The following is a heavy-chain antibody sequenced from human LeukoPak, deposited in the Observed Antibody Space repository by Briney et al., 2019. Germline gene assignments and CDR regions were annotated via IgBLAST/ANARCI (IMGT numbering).Heavy chain of an antibody. D-gene: IGHD3-3*01. CDR2: IYHSGST. J-gene: IGHJ6*03. CDR1: GYSISSGYY. CDR3: ARRGSITSYMDV. Sequence: KPSETLSLTCTVSGYSISSGYYWGWIRPPPGKGLEWIGSIYHSGSTYYNPSLKSRVTISVDTSKNQFSLKLYSVTAADTAVYYCARRGSITSYMDVWGKGTTVTISS. V-gene: IGHV4-38-2*02.